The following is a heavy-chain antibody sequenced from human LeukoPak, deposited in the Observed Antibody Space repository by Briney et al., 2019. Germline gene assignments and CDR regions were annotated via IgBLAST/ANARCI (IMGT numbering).Heavy chain of an antibody. CDR1: GGSISSYY. CDR2: IYYSGST. Sequence: ASETLSLTCTVSGGSISSYYWSWIRQPPGKGLEWIGYIYYSGSTNYNPSLKSRVTISVDKSKNQFSLKLSSVTAADTAVYYCAREGGDIAAAGTPYYFDYWGQGTLVTVSS. J-gene: IGHJ4*02. CDR3: AREGGDIAAAGTPYYFDY. D-gene: IGHD6-13*01. V-gene: IGHV4-59*01.